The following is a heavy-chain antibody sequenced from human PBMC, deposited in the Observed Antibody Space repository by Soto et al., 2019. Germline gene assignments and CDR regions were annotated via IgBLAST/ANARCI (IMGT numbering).Heavy chain of an antibody. D-gene: IGHD3-10*01. V-gene: IGHV4-30-4*01. CDR3: AREKGSYYGSGSYPNNWFDP. J-gene: IGHJ5*02. CDR1: GGSISSGDYY. CDR2: IHYSGST. Sequence: QVQLQESGPGLVKPSQTLSLTCTVSGGSISSGDYYWSWIRQPPGKGLEWIGYIHYSGSTYYNPSLNSRVTISVETSKNPVSLKRSSVTAADTAVYYCAREKGSYYGSGSYPNNWFDPWGQGTLVTVSS.